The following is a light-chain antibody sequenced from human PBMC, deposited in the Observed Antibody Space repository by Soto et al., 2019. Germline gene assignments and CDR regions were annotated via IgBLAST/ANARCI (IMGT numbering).Light chain of an antibody. CDR1: HGISSY. V-gene: IGKV1-9*01. CDR2: DAS. J-gene: IGKJ5*01. CDR3: QQLNAYPLN. Sequence: DIQWTQSPSILSASVVYIFTIMCRASHGISSYLAWYQQKPGTAPNLLIYDASTLQSGVPSRFSGSGSGTEGTLTISNLQPEDGATDYCQQLNAYPLNCGQGTRGEIK.